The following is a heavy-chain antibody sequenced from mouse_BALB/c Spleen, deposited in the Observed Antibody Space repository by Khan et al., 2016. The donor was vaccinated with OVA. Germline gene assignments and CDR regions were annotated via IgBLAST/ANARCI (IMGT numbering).Heavy chain of an antibody. CDR2: INTYTGEP. D-gene: IGHD1-1*01. CDR1: GYTFTNYG. V-gene: IGHV9-3-1*01. CDR3: ARTPIYYYGGVDY. J-gene: IGHJ4*01. Sequence: QIQLVQSGPELKKPGETVKISCKASGYTFTNYGMNWVKQAPGKGLKWMGWINTYTGEPTYADDFKGRFAFSLETSASTAYLQINNLKNEDTATYFWARTPIYYYGGVDYWGQGTSVTVSS.